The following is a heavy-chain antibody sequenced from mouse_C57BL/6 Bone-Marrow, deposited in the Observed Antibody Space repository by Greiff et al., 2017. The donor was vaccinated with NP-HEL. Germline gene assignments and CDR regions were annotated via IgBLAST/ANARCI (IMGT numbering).Heavy chain of an antibody. J-gene: IGHJ2*01. CDR3: TKSTLDY. D-gene: IGHD2-1*01. Sequence: EVQLVESGAELVRPGASVKLSCTASGFNIKDGYMHWVKQRPEQGLEWIGWIDPENGDTEYASKFQGKATITADTSSNTAYLQLSSLTSEDTAVYYCTKSTLDYWGQGTTLTVSS. V-gene: IGHV14-4*01. CDR1: GFNIKDGY. CDR2: IDPENGDT.